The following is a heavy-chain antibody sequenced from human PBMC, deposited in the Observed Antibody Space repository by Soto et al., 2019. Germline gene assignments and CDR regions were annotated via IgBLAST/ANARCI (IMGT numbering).Heavy chain of an antibody. CDR3: AREGSRGYDRSGYYPLDY. CDR1: GFTFSYYG. CDR2: IWYGGSNK. V-gene: IGHV3-33*01. Sequence: GGSLRLSCAASGFTFSYYGMHWVRQAPGKGLEWVAVIWYGGSNKYYADFVKGRFTISRDNSKNTLYLQMNSLRVEDTAVYYCAREGSRGYDRSGYYPLDYWGQGTLVTVSS. D-gene: IGHD3-22*01. J-gene: IGHJ4*02.